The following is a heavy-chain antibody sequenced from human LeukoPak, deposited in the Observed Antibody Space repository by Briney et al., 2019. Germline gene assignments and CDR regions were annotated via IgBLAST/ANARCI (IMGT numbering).Heavy chain of an antibody. D-gene: IGHD3-22*01. CDR2: IYWDDDK. V-gene: IGHV2-5*02. Sequence: SGPALVKPTQTLTLTCTVSGFSLSTSGVGMGWIRQPPGKALEWLALIYWDDDKRYSPSLKSRLTITKDTSKNQVVLTMTNMDPVDTATYYCAHATYYYDSSGYYSQYYYYYYYMDVWGKGTTVTVSS. CDR1: GFSLSTSGVG. J-gene: IGHJ6*03. CDR3: AHATYYYDSSGYYSQYYYYYYYMDV.